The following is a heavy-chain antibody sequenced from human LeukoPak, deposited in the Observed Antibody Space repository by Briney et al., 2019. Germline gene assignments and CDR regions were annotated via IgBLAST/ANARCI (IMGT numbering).Heavy chain of an antibody. D-gene: IGHD3-22*01. Sequence: PGGTLRLSCAASGFTFSTYAVNWVSQAPGKGLEWVSTISGRGDRTYYADSVKGRFTISRDNSKDTLYLPVSSVRVDDTAVYYCARDRVRYYDNRGFYWGYYCVSWGRGTLVTVST. CDR3: ARDRVRYYDNRGFYWGYYCVS. J-gene: IGHJ4*02. CDR1: GFTFSTYA. CDR2: ISGRGDRT. V-gene: IGHV3-23*01.